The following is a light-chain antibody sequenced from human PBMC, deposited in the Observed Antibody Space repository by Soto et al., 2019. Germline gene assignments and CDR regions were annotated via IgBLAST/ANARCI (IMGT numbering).Light chain of an antibody. CDR3: QQSYSTPRT. V-gene: IGKV1-39*01. Sequence: DIQMPQSPSSLSASVGDRVTITCRASQRISNYLNWYQQKPGKAPKLLMYAASSLQSGVPSRFSGSGSGTDFTLTISSLQPEEFATYYWQQSYSTPRTFGQGTKVESK. CDR1: QRISNY. CDR2: AAS. J-gene: IGKJ1*01.